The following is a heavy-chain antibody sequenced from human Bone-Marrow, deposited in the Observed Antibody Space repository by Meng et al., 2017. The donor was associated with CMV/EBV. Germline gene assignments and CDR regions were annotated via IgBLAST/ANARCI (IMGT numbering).Heavy chain of an antibody. CDR3: GRALVGGTGGTDV. J-gene: IGHJ6*02. V-gene: IGHV3-21*01. CDR1: GFTFSSYS. CDR2: ISSSSSYI. Sequence: GGSLRLSCAASGFTFSSYSMNWVRQAPGKGLEWVSSISSSSSYIYYADSVKGRFTISRDNSKNTLYLQMNSLRAEDTAVYYCGRALVGGTGGTDVWGQGTTVTVSS. D-gene: IGHD1-26*01.